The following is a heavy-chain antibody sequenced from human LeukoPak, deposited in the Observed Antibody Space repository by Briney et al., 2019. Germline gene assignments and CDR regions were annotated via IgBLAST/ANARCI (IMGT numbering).Heavy chain of an antibody. D-gene: IGHD6-13*01. J-gene: IGHJ3*02. CDR3: ARDAPHSSSYNDAFDI. CDR1: GGSISSSSYY. V-gene: IGHV4-39*07. Sequence: PSETLSLTCTVSGGSISSSSYYWGWIRQPPGKGLEWIGSIYYSGSTYYNPSLKSRVTISVDTSKNQFSLKLSSVTAADTAVYYCARDAPHSSSYNDAFDIWGQGTMVTASS. CDR2: IYYSGST.